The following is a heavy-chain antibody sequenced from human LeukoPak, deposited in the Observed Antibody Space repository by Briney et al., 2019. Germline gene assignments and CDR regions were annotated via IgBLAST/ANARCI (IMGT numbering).Heavy chain of an antibody. D-gene: IGHD6-6*01. Sequence: GGSLRLSCAASGFTVSSNYMSWVRQAPGKGLEWVSVIYSGGSTYYADSVKGRFTISRDNSKNTLYLQMNSLRAEDTAVYYCAREGSSSDYYYYGMDVWGQGTTVTVS. CDR3: AREGSSSDYYYYGMDV. J-gene: IGHJ6*02. V-gene: IGHV3-53*01. CDR2: IYSGGST. CDR1: GFTVSSNY.